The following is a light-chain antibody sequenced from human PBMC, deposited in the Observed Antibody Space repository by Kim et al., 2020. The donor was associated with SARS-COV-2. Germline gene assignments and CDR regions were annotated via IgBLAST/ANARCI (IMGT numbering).Light chain of an antibody. Sequence: SYELTQPPSLSVSPEQTASITCSGDKLGHKYTSWYQQKPGQSPVLVVYRVNKRPSGIPERFSGSNSGNTATLTISGTQPMDEAEYYCQAWDSSTAVFGT. CDR1: KLGHKY. CDR2: RVN. V-gene: IGLV3-1*01. J-gene: IGLJ1*01. CDR3: QAWDSSTAV.